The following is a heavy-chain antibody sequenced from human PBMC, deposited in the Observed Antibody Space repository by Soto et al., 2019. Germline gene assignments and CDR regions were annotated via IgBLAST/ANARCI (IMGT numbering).Heavy chain of an antibody. CDR2: ISGYNGNT. D-gene: IGHD6-13*01. J-gene: IGHJ4*02. Sequence: ASVKVSCKASGYTFTSYGISWVRQAPGQGLEWMGWISGYNGNTNYAQKLQGRVTMTTDTSTSTAYMELRSLRSDDTVVYYCARDASRGQPLVSFDYWGQGTLVTVSS. CDR3: ARDASRGQPLVSFDY. CDR1: GYTFTSYG. V-gene: IGHV1-18*01.